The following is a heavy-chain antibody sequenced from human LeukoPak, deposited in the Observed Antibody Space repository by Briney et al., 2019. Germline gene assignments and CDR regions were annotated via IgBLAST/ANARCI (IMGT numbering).Heavy chain of an antibody. Sequence: GGSLRLSCAASGFTFSSYWMTWVRQAPGKGLEWVANINKDGSEKNYVDSVKGRFTVSRDNAKDSLHLQMNSLRAEDTAVYYCVRGSEGTGSGSFYPWGQGALVTVSS. J-gene: IGHJ5*02. CDR2: INKDGSEK. V-gene: IGHV3-7*04. CDR3: VRGSEGTGSGSFYP. CDR1: GFTFSSYW. D-gene: IGHD3-10*01.